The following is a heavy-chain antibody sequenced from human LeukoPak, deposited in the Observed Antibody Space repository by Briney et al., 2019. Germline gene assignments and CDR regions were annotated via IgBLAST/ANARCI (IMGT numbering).Heavy chain of an antibody. Sequence: SETRSLTCAVYGGSFSGYYWSWIRQPPGEGREWIGEINHSGSTNDNPSLKSRVTISVDTSKNQFSLKLSSVTAADTAVYYCAGYSSGWYSRASDAFDIWGQGTMVTVSP. CDR3: AGYSSGWYSRASDAFDI. D-gene: IGHD6-19*01. CDR1: GGSFSGYY. J-gene: IGHJ3*02. V-gene: IGHV4-34*01. CDR2: INHSGST.